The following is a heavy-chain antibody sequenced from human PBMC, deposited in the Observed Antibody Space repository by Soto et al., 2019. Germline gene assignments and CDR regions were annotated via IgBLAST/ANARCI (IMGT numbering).Heavy chain of an antibody. CDR3: ARGAKGDSHFNDLDV. CDR1: GYSFINYW. CDR2: IYPGDSDT. J-gene: IGHJ6*02. Sequence: PGESLKISCKGSGYSFINYWIGWVRQMPGKGLELMGIIYPGDSDTRYSPSFEGQVTISLDKSISTAYLQWSSLKASDTAIYYCARGAKGDSHFNDLDVWGQGTTVTVSS. V-gene: IGHV5-51*01. D-gene: IGHD4-4*01.